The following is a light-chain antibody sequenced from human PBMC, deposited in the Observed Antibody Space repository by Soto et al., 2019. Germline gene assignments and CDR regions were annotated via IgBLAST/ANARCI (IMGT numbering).Light chain of an antibody. Sequence: QSALIQPASVSGSPGQSITISCTGTSSDVGSYNCVSWYQQYPGKAPRLIIYDVSNRSSGDSNRFSGSKSGNTASLTISGLLSEDEADYYCSSYTTSSTWVFGGGTKVTVL. J-gene: IGLJ3*02. V-gene: IGLV2-14*01. CDR2: DVS. CDR1: SSDVGSYNC. CDR3: SSYTTSSTWV.